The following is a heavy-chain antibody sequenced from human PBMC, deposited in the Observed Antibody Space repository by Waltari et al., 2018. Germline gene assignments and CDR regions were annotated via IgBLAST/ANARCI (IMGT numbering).Heavy chain of an antibody. V-gene: IGHV3-23*01. CDR2: ISGSGGST. J-gene: IGHJ6*02. CDR1: GFTFSRYA. D-gene: IGHD2-15*01. Sequence: EVQLLESGGGLVQPGGSLRLSCAASGFTFSRYAMSWVRQAPGKGLEGVSAISGSGGSTYYADSVKGRFTISRDNSKNTLYLQMNSLRAEDTAVYYCAKDSWDIVVVVAEIYYYGMDVWGQGTTVTVSS. CDR3: AKDSWDIVVVVAEIYYYGMDV.